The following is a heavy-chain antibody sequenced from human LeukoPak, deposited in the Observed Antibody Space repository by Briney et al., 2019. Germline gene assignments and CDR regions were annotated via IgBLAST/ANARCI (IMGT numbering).Heavy chain of an antibody. Sequence: GGSLRLSCAASGFTFSNYDMHWVRQAPGKGLEWVAFIRYDGSNKYYADSVKGRFTISRDNSKNTLYLQMNSLRAEDTAVYYCAKDMGRRSIAVDGPKYRSAWYLDYWGQGTLVTVSS. CDR1: GFTFSNYD. J-gene: IGHJ4*02. CDR2: IRYDGSNK. CDR3: AKDMGRRSIAVDGPKYRSAWYLDY. V-gene: IGHV3-30*02. D-gene: IGHD6-13*01.